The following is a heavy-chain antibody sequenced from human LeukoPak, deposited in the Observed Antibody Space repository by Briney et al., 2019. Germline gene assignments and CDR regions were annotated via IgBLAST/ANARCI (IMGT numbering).Heavy chain of an antibody. CDR1: GFTFSSYS. CDR2: ISTSSTYI. CDR3: ARDGFDFPLSY. V-gene: IGHV3-21*01. J-gene: IGHJ4*02. Sequence: PGGSLRLSCEASGFTFSSYSMNWVRQAPGKGLEWVSSISTSSTYIYYADSVKGRFTISRDNAKNSLYLQMNSLRAEDTAVYYCARDGFDFPLSYWGQGTLVTVSS. D-gene: IGHD3-9*01.